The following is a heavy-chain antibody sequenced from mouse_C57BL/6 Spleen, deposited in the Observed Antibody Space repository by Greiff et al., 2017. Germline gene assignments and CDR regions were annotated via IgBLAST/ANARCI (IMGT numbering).Heavy chain of an antibody. V-gene: IGHV1-15*01. J-gene: IGHJ2*01. CDR2: IDPETGGT. CDR1: GYTFTDYE. D-gene: IGHD1-1*01. CDR3: SIYYYGSSPFDY. Sequence: QVQLQHSGAELVRPGASVTLSCKASGYTFTDYEMHWVKQTPVHGLEWIGAIDPETGGTAYNQKFKGKAILTADKSSSTAYMELRSLTSEDSAVYYCSIYYYGSSPFDYWGQGTTLTVSS.